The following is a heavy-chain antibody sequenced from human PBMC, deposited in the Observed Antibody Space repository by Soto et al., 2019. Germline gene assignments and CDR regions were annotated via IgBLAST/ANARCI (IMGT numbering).Heavy chain of an antibody. CDR2: IYYVGST. CDR1: GGSIITSGCF. J-gene: IGHJ5*02. D-gene: IGHD3-3*02. V-gene: IGHV4-39*01. CDR3: ASPKIAFYNWFDP. Sequence: SETLSVTCTVAGGSIITSGCFWGWIHKPPGKGLEWIGDIYYVGSTFYNPSLKSRVTISVDTSKNQFSLKLNSVTAADTAVYYCASPKIAFYNWFDPWGQGTLVTVSS.